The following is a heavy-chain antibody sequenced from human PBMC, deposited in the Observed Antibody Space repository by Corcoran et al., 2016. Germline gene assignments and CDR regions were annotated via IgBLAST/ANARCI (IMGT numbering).Heavy chain of an antibody. V-gene: IGHV4-39*07. CDR3: ARDLRIAAHKPYYYYYGMDV. CDR1: GGSISSSSYY. J-gene: IGHJ6*02. Sequence: QLQLQESGPGLVKPSETLSLTCTVSGGSISSSSYYWGWIRPPPGRGLEWIGSIYYSGSTYYNPSLKSRVTISVDTSKNQFSLKLSSVTAADTAVDYCARDLRIAAHKPYYYYYGMDVWGQGTTVTVSS. D-gene: IGHD6-13*01. CDR2: IYYSGST.